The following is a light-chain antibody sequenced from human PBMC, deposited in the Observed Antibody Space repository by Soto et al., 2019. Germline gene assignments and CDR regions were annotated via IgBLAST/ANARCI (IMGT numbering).Light chain of an antibody. CDR3: QQRSTWLYT. V-gene: IGKV3-11*02. CDR1: QDVSIF. J-gene: IGKJ2*01. CDR2: DAS. Sequence: EILLAQSPATLSLSPGERATLSCKASQDVSIFLAWYQQKPGQAPRLLIHDASNRATGVPARFSGSGSGRDFTLTITSLEPKDFAVYYCQQRSTWLYTFGQGTKLEV.